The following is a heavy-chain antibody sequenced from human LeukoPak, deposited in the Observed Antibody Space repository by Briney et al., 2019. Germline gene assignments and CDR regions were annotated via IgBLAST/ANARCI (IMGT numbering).Heavy chain of an antibody. CDR2: LSSSGNTI. D-gene: IGHD6-25*01. V-gene: IGHV3-48*03. Sequence: GGSLRLSCTASEFTFSTYDINWVRQAPGKGLEWVSYLSSSGNTIYYTDSVKGRFTISRDNAKNSLYLQMNSLRAEDTAVYYCARDRKRANYYYGLDVWGPGTTVTASS. CDR3: ARDRKRANYYYGLDV. J-gene: IGHJ6*02. CDR1: EFTFSTYD.